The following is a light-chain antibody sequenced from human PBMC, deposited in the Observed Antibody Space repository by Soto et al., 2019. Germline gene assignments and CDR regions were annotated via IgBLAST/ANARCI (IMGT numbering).Light chain of an antibody. CDR3: LQHYNYPFT. Sequence: AIQMTQSPSSLSASVGDRVTVTCRASQGVRSDLGWYQQRPGKAPKLLIYAASNLHSGVPSRFSGSGSGTDVTITISSLQPEDFATYYCLQHYNYPFTFGPGTKVDIK. V-gene: IGKV1-6*01. CDR1: QGVRSD. J-gene: IGKJ3*01. CDR2: AAS.